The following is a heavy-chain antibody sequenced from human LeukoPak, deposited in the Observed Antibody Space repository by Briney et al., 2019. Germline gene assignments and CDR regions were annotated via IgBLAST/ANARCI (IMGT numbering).Heavy chain of an antibody. CDR1: GGSISSYY. J-gene: IGHJ4*02. CDR2: ICYSGST. CDR3: ARESSGYYPPVGYFDY. Sequence: SETLSLTCTVSGGSISSYYWSWIRQPPGKGLEWIGYICYSGSTNYNPSLKSRVTISVDTSKNQFSLKLSSVTAADTAVYYCARESSGYYPPVGYFDYWGQGTLVTVSS. D-gene: IGHD3-22*01. V-gene: IGHV4-59*01.